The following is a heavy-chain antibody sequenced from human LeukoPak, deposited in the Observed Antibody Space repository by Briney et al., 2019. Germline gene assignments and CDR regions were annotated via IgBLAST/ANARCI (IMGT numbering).Heavy chain of an antibody. CDR1: GGSISSYY. CDR3: ARETNYGDYGTGYYYYYYMDV. Sequence: SETLSLTCTVSGGSISSYYWSWIRQPAGKGLEWIGRIYTSGSTNYNPSLKSRVTMSVDTSKNQFSLKLSSVTAADTAVYYCARETNYGDYGTGYYYYYYMDVWGKGTTVTISS. J-gene: IGHJ6*03. V-gene: IGHV4-4*07. CDR2: IYTSGST. D-gene: IGHD4-17*01.